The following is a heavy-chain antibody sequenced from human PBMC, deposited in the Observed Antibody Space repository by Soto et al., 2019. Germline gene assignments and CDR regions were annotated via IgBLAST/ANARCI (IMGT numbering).Heavy chain of an antibody. J-gene: IGHJ4*02. Sequence: QVQLVESGGGVVQPGTSLRLSCVGSGFTFRSFVIHWVRQAPGRGLEWVALTSYDGTNKDFGDSVKGRFTISRDNSRNTVDLQMDSLSLEDTALYYCARWGTTGGLDVWGQGTLVSVSS. CDR3: ARWGTTGGLDV. V-gene: IGHV3-30*19. CDR1: GFTFRSFV. D-gene: IGHD3-16*01. CDR2: TSYDGTNK.